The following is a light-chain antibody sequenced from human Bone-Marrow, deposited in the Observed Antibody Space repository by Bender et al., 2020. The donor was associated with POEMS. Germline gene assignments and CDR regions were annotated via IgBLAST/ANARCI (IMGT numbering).Light chain of an antibody. Sequence: QSVLTQPPSASGTPGQRVTISCSGGSSNIGAHAVNWYQHLPGTAPKLLIYSSHRRPSEVPDRFSGSKSGNTASLTISGLQAEDEADYYCCSYATYNYLVVFGGGTKLTVL. CDR2: SSH. CDR3: CSYATYNYLVV. V-gene: IGLV1-44*01. CDR1: SSNIGAHA. J-gene: IGLJ2*01.